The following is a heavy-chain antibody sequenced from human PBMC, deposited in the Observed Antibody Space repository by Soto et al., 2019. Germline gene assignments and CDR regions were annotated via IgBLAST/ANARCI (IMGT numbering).Heavy chain of an antibody. CDR1: GFSLSNARMG. J-gene: IGHJ4*02. CDR2: IFWNDET. CDR3: ARPAHSTSGLSFSC. D-gene: IGHD6-13*01. Sequence: QVTLKESGPVLVKPTETRTLTCTVSGFSLSNARMGVSWIRQPPGKALAWLAHIFWNDETSYSPSLRSRLTISTDTPTSQVVLTMTNMDPVDTATYYCARPAHSTSGLSFSCWGQGPLVTVSS. V-gene: IGHV2-26*01.